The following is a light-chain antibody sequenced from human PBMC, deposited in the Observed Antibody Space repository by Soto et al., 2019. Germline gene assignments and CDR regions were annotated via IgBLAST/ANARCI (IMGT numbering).Light chain of an antibody. CDR3: QQYYSYPCT. CDR1: QGISSY. Sequence: AIRMTQSPSSLSASTGDRVTITCRASQGISSYLAWYQQKPGKAPKLLIYAASTLQSGVPSRFSGSGSGTDFTLTISRLQSEDFATYYCQQYYSYPCTFGQGTKVEIK. V-gene: IGKV1-8*01. J-gene: IGKJ1*01. CDR2: AAS.